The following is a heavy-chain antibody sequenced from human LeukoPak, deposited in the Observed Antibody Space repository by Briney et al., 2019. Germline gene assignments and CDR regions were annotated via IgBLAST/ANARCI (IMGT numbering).Heavy chain of an antibody. V-gene: IGHV1-46*01. CDR1: GYTFTSYY. Sequence: GASVKVSCKASGYTFTSYYMHWVRQAPGQGLEWMGIINPSGGSTSYAQKFQGRVTMTRDTSTSTVYMELSSLRSEDTAVYYCARYLRGNSYYYGMDVWGQGTTVTVSS. D-gene: IGHD5-12*01. CDR3: ARYLRGNSYYYGMDV. J-gene: IGHJ6*02. CDR2: INPSGGST.